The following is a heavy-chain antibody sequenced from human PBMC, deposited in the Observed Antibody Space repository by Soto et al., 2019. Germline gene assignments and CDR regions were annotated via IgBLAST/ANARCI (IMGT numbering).Heavy chain of an antibody. CDR2: IYHSGST. D-gene: IGHD2-21*02. V-gene: IGHV4-4*02. CDR1: GGSISSSNW. J-gene: IGHJ5*02. Sequence: SETLSLTCAVSGGSISSSNWWSWVRQPPGKGLEWIGDIYHSGSTNYNPSLKSRVTISVDTSKNQFSLKLSSVTAADTAVYYCASRHIVVVTAMSWFDPWGQGTLVTVSS. CDR3: ASRHIVVVTAMSWFDP.